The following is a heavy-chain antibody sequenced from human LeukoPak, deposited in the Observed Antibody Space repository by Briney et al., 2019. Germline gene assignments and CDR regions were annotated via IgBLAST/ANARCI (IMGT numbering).Heavy chain of an antibody. V-gene: IGHV3-30-3*01. Sequence: GGSLRLSCAASRFTFSSYAMHWVRQAPGKGLEWVAVISYDGSNKYSADSVKGRFTISRDNSKNTLYLQMNSLRAEDTAVYYCARGLYDILTGFDPWGQGTLVTVSS. CDR1: RFTFSSYA. D-gene: IGHD3-9*01. CDR2: ISYDGSNK. J-gene: IGHJ5*02. CDR3: ARGLYDILTGFDP.